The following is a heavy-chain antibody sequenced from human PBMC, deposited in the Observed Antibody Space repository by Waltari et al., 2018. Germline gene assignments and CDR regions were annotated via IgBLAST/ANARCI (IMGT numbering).Heavy chain of an antibody. D-gene: IGHD3-16*01. CDR2: IYHSGST. J-gene: IGHJ3*02. Sequence: QVQLQESGPGLVKPSGTLSLTCAVSGGSISSSNWGSWVRQPPGKGLEWSGEIYHSGSTNSTPSPKSRFTISVDKSRNQFSLKLSSGPAADTAVYYCARAIGGSDYDYVWGSGPDQQSAFDIWGQGTMVTVSS. CDR3: ARAIGGSDYDYVWGSGPDQQSAFDI. V-gene: IGHV4-4*02. CDR1: GGSISSSNW.